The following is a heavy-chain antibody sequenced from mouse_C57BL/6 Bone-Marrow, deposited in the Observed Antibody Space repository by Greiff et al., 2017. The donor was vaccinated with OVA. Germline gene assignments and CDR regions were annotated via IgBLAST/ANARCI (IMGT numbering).Heavy chain of an antibody. J-gene: IGHJ1*03. Sequence: QVQLQQSGPGLVQPSQSLSITCTVSGFSLTSYGVHWVRQSPGKGLEWLGVIWRGGSTDYNAAFMSRLSITKDNSKSQVFFKMNSLQADDTAIYYCAKNRVVATSSSWYFDVWGTGTTVTVSS. CDR1: GFSLTSYG. CDR3: AKNRVVATSSSWYFDV. D-gene: IGHD1-1*01. CDR2: IWRGGST. V-gene: IGHV2-5*01.